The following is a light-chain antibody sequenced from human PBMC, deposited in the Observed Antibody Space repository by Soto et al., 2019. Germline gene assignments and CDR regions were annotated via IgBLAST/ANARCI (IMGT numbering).Light chain of an antibody. CDR3: NSYRTVSTYV. V-gene: IGLV2-14*01. J-gene: IGLJ1*01. Sequence: SVLTQPASVSGSPGQSITIACTGTSSDIGGYNFVSWYQQHPGKAPKLLIYDVGNRPSGVSNRFSGSKSGNTASLTISGLQAEDEAHYYCNSYRTVSTYVFGTGTKRTVL. CDR1: SSDIGGYNF. CDR2: DVG.